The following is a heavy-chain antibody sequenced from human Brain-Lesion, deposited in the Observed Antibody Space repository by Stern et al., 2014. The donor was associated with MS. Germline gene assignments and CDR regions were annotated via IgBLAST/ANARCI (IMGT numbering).Heavy chain of an antibody. D-gene: IGHD5-12*01. Sequence: VQLLESGPGLVKPSETLSLTCTVSGGSFHHYYWSWVRQPPGKGLEWIGYIHYSGSTNYTPSLQSRVTISLDTSKNQFSLELSTVTTADTAVYFCARVGGYRGYERYSLVDYYYGMDVWGQGTTVAVSS. CDR1: GGSFHHYY. CDR3: ARVGGYRGYERYSLVDYYYGMDV. CDR2: IHYSGST. V-gene: IGHV4-59*01. J-gene: IGHJ6*02.